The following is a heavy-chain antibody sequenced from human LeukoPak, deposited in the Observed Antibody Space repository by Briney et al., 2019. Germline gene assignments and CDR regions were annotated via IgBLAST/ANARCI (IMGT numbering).Heavy chain of an antibody. CDR3: ARDDRLLLHYYYYMDV. V-gene: IGHV4-34*01. CDR1: GGSFSGYY. D-gene: IGHD2-15*01. Sequence: SETLSLTCAVYGGSFSGYYWSWIRQPPGKGLEWIGEINHSGSTNYNPSLKSRVTISVDTSKNQFSLKLSSVTAEDTAVYYCARDDRLLLHYYYYMDVWGKGTTVTVSS. CDR2: INHSGST. J-gene: IGHJ6*03.